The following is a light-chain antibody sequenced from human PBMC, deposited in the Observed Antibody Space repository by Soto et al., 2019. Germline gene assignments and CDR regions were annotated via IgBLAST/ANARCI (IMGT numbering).Light chain of an antibody. J-gene: IGKJ1*01. CDR1: QSVSNN. CDR2: GAS. Sequence: EIVMTQSPATLSVSPGERATLSCRASQSVSNNLAWYQQKPAQAPRLLIYGASTRATGIPARFSGGGSGTEFTLTISSLQSEDFAVYYCQQYNNWPRTFGQGTKVEIK. V-gene: IGKV3-15*01. CDR3: QQYNNWPRT.